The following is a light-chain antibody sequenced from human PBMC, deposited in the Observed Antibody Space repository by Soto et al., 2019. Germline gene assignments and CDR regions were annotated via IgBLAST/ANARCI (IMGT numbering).Light chain of an antibody. J-gene: IGKJ5*01. CDR3: QQRSKWPIT. V-gene: IGKV3-11*01. CDR2: DAS. Sequence: DIVLTQSPATLSLSPGERATLSCRASQSVSTYLAWYQQKPGQAPRLFIYDASNRATGIPARFSGSGSGTDFTLTISSLEPEDFAVYYCQQRSKWPITFGQGTRWRL. CDR1: QSVSTY.